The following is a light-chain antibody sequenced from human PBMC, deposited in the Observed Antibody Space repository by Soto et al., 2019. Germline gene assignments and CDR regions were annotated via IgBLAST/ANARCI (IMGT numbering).Light chain of an antibody. V-gene: IGLV2-14*01. Sequence: QSALTQPASVSGSPGQSITISCTGTSSDVGGYEYVSWYQQHPGKAPKLMIYEVIDRPSGVSNRFSGYKSGNTASLTISGLQAEDEADYYCSSYTSNSVVFGGGTKLTVL. J-gene: IGLJ2*01. CDR2: EVI. CDR3: SSYTSNSVV. CDR1: SSDVGGYEY.